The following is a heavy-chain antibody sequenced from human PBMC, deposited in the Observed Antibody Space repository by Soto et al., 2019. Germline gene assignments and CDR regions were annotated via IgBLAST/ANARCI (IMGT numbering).Heavy chain of an antibody. CDR1: GFTVSSNY. Sequence: EVQLVESGGGLIQPGGSLRLSCAASGFTVSSNYMSWVRQAPGKGLEWVSVIYSGGSTYYADSVKGRFTISRDKSKNTLYLQMNSLRAEDTAVYYCATVAGYSSSWFPSGWFDPWGQGTLVTVSS. CDR3: ATVAGYSSSWFPSGWFDP. D-gene: IGHD6-13*01. V-gene: IGHV3-53*01. CDR2: IYSGGST. J-gene: IGHJ5*02.